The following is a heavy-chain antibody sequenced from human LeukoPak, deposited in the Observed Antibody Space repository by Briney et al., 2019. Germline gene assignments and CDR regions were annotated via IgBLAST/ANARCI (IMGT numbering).Heavy chain of an antibody. CDR1: GFTFSSRW. Sequence: GGSLRLSCVASGFTFSSRWMHWVRQAPGKGLVWVSRINSDVSSAGYADSVKGRFAISRDDAKNTLYLQMSSLRAEDTAVYYCARGWLRSDYCFDSWGQGTLVTVSS. CDR2: INSDVSSA. V-gene: IGHV3-74*01. J-gene: IGHJ4*02. D-gene: IGHD5-12*01. CDR3: ARGWLRSDYCFDS.